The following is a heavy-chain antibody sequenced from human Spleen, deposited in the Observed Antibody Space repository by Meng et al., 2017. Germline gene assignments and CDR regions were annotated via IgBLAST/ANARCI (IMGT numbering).Heavy chain of an antibody. CDR3: AREIAKVRGVVDY. Sequence: SVKVSCKASGGTFSSDAISWVRQAPGQGLEWMGRIIPIFAIVNYAPKFQGRVTITADKSSSTVYMDLSSLRSEDSAVYFCAREIAKVRGVVDYWGQGTLVTVSS. CDR1: GGTFSSDA. J-gene: IGHJ4*02. CDR2: IIPIFAIV. D-gene: IGHD3-10*01. V-gene: IGHV1-69*04.